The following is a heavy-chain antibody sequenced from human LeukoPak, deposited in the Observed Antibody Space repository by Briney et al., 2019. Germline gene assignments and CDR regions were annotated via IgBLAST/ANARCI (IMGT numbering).Heavy chain of an antibody. J-gene: IGHJ4*02. Sequence: PGGSLRLSCAAPGFTFSSYSMNWVRQAPGKGLEWVSYISSSSSTIYYADSVKGRFTISRDNAKNSLYLQMNSLRAEDTAVYYCARASHYDFWSGRILNCYFDYWGQGTLVTVSS. V-gene: IGHV3-48*01. CDR2: ISSSSSTI. CDR1: GFTFSSYS. CDR3: ARASHYDFWSGRILNCYFDY. D-gene: IGHD3-3*01.